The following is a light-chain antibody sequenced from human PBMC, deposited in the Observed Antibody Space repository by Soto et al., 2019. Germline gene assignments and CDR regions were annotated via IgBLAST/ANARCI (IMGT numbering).Light chain of an antibody. CDR2: EVT. V-gene: IGLV2-23*02. CDR1: SSDVGSHNL. CDR3: CSYGGSRAV. Sequence: QSALTQPASVSGSPGQSITISCTGTSSDVGSHNLVSWYHQHPGQAPKLMTYEVTKRPLGVSTRFSASKSGNTASLTISGLQAEDEADYYCCSYGGSRAVFGGGTQLTVL. J-gene: IGLJ7*01.